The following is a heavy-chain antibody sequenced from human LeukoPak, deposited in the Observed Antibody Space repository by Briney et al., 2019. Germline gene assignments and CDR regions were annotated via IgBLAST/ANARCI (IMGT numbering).Heavy chain of an antibody. CDR2: IYYSGST. J-gene: IGHJ3*02. CDR3: ARVGYYYDSSGYYYGQNAFDI. Sequence: SETLSLTCTVSGGSISSGGYYWSWIRQHPGKGLEWIGYIYYSGSTYYNPSLKSRVTISVDTSKNQFSQKLSSVTAADTAVYYCARVGYYYDSSGYYYGQNAFDIWGQGTMVTVSS. CDR1: GGSISSGGYY. D-gene: IGHD3-22*01. V-gene: IGHV4-31*03.